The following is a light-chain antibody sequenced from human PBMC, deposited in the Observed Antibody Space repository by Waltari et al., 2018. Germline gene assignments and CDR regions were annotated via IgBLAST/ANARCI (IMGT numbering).Light chain of an antibody. Sequence: QSVLTQPPSASGTPGQGVTISCSGSRSNIGSNTVNWYQHLPGTAPKVLIQSNNRRPSGVPDRFSGSKSGTSAALAVSGLQSEDEGDYYCATWDDSLNGVVFGGGTKLTVL. CDR3: ATWDDSLNGVV. V-gene: IGLV1-44*01. J-gene: IGLJ2*01. CDR2: SNN. CDR1: RSNIGSNT.